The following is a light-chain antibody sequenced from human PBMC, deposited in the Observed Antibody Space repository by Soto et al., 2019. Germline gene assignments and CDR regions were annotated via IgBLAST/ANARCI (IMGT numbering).Light chain of an antibody. J-gene: IGKJ2*01. V-gene: IGKV3D-20*02. CDR2: GTS. Sequence: EIVLTQSPGTLSLSPGERATLSCRASQYVSTTFFAWYQQKPGQAPRLLIYGTSNRATGIPDRFSGSGSGTDFTLTISRPEPEDFAVYYCQQRSNWPPDKYTFGQGTKLEI. CDR1: QYVSTTF. CDR3: QQRSNWPPDKYT.